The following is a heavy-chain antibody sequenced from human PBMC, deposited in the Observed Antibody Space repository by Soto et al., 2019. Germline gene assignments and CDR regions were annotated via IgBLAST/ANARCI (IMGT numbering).Heavy chain of an antibody. CDR2: IDDSGST. CDR3: VRDRYSSSGWFDP. Sequence: SETLSLPCTVSGGSTSSYYWSWIRQPPGKGLEWIGNIDDSGSTNYNPSYKSRVTISVDTSKNQFSLQLKSVTPEDTAAYYCVRDRYSSSGWFDPWGKGTPVTVSS. J-gene: IGHJ5*02. V-gene: IGHV4-59*12. CDR1: GGSTSSYY. D-gene: IGHD3-10*01.